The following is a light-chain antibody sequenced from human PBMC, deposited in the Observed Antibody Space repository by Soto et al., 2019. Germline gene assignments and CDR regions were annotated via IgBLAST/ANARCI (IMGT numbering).Light chain of an antibody. CDR1: QSVSSS. J-gene: IGKJ3*01. CDR3: QQYNNWPQT. CDR2: GAS. V-gene: IGKV3-15*01. Sequence: EIVMTQSPATLSVSPGERATLSCRASQSVSSSLAWYQQKPGQAPRLLIYGASTRATGIPARFSGSGSGTEFTLTISSLQSEDFAFYYCQQYNNWPQTFGPGTKVDIK.